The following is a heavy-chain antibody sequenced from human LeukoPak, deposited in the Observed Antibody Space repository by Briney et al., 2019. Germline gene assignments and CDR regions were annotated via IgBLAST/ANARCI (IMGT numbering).Heavy chain of an antibody. CDR2: ISGSGGSI. CDR1: GFTFSSYA. D-gene: IGHD6-13*01. CDR3: AKDGPYSSSWYPDY. Sequence: GGSLRLSCAASGFTFSSYAISWVRQAPGKGLEWVSAISGSGGSIYYADSVKGRFTVSRDNSKNTLYLQMNSLRAEDTAVYYCAKDGPYSSSWYPDYWGQGTLVTVSS. J-gene: IGHJ4*02. V-gene: IGHV3-23*01.